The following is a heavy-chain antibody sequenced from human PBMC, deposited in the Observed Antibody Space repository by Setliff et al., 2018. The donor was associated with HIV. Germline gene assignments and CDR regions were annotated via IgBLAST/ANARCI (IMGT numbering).Heavy chain of an antibody. V-gene: IGHV4-31*03. CDR3: ARWRDNWNSGFDY. CDR1: GGSISSGSYY. Sequence: PSETLSLTCTVSGGSISSGSYYWSWIRQHPGKGLEWIGYIYYSGNTYYSPSLKSRVTISVGTSKNQFSLKLSSVTAADTAVYYCARWRDNWNSGFDYWGQGTLVTVSS. CDR2: IYYSGNT. D-gene: IGHD1-7*01. J-gene: IGHJ4*02.